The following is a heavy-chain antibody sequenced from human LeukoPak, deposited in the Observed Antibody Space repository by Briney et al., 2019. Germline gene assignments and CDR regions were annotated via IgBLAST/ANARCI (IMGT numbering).Heavy chain of an antibody. CDR2: IYYSGST. CDR1: GGSISSSSYY. V-gene: IGHV4-39*01. CDR3: ASLQAHGGSYIDY. Sequence: PSETLSLTCTVSGGSISSSSYYWGWIRQPPGKRLEWIGSIYYSGSTYYTPSLKSRVTISVDTSKNQFSLKLSSVTAADTAIYYCASLQAHGGSYIDYWGQGTLVTVSS. D-gene: IGHD2-15*01. J-gene: IGHJ4*02.